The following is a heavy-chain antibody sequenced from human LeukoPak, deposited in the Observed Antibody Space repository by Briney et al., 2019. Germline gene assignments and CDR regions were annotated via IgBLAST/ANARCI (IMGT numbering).Heavy chain of an antibody. CDR1: GFTFSTYA. CDR3: AQGGSGTFDS. D-gene: IGHD1-1*01. J-gene: IGHJ4*02. Sequence: PGGSLRLSCAASGFTFSTYAMSWVRQAPGKGLEWVSGISDSTGGTYYADSVKGRFTISRDNSKNTLYLQMNSLRAEDTAVYYCAQGGSGTFDSWGQGTLVTVSS. CDR2: ISDSTGGT. V-gene: IGHV3-23*01.